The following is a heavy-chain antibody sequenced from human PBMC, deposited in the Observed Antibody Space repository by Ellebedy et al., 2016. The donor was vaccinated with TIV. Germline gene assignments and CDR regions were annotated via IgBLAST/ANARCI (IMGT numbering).Heavy chain of an antibody. J-gene: IGHJ4*02. CDR1: AFTFSAYG. Sequence: GESLKISCTASAFTFSAYGMHLVRQAPGKGLEWVSVISHDGSKTYYADSVQGRFTISRDNSNNTLYLQMTSLRTEDTAVYYCAKERQPRHPRWMGPTYFDYWGQGTLVTVSS. CDR2: ISHDGSKT. V-gene: IGHV3-30*18. CDR3: AKERQPRHPRWMGPTYFDY. D-gene: IGHD4-23*01.